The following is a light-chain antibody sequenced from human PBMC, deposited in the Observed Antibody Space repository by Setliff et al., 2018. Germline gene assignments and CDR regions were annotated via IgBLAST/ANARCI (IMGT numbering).Light chain of an antibody. CDR2: DVS. CDR3: ISYTNSSTYVV. J-gene: IGLJ2*01. Sequence: QSALTQPASVSGSPGQSITISCTGTSSDIGGYNYVSWCQQHPGKAPKLMIYDVSQRPSGVSNRFSGSKSGNTASPTISGLQAEDEADYYCISYTNSSTYVVFGGGTKVTVL. V-gene: IGLV2-14*03. CDR1: SSDIGGYNY.